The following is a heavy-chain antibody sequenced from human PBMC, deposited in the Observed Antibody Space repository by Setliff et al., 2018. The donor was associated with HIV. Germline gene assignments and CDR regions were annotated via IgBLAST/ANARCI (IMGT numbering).Heavy chain of an antibody. CDR1: GGSISSSSHY. CDR2: IYFSGST. V-gene: IGHV4-39*01. J-gene: IGHJ4*02. D-gene: IGHD6-19*01. CDR3: ARWVYNSAWSLDY. Sequence: SETLSLTCTVSGGSISSSSHYWGWIRQPPGKGLEWIGSIYFSGSTYYNPSLKSRVTISVDTSKNQFSLKLTSVTAADSATYYCARWVYNSAWSLDYWGQGTLVTVSS.